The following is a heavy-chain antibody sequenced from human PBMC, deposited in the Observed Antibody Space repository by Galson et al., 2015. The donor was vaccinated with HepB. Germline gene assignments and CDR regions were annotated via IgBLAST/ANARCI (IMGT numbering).Heavy chain of an antibody. CDR3: ARLGGYYYGSGSYYNDDY. CDR2: IDPSDSYT. Sequence: QSGAEVKKPGESLRISCKGSGYSFTSYWISWVRQMPGKGLEWMGRIDPSDSYTNYSPSFQGHVTISADKSISTAYPQWSSLKASDTAMYYCARLGGYYYGSGSYYNDDYWGQGTLVTVSS. CDR1: GYSFTSYW. J-gene: IGHJ4*02. V-gene: IGHV5-10-1*01. D-gene: IGHD3-10*01.